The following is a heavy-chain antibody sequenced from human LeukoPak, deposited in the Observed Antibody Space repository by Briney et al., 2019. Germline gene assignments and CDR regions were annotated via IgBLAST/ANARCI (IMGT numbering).Heavy chain of an antibody. V-gene: IGHV4-59*01. J-gene: IGHJ5*02. CDR3: ARVPSNYDWSGFDP. CDR2: IYYSGST. CDR1: GGSISSYY. Sequence: SETLSLTCTVSGGSISSYYWSWIRQPPGRGLEWIGDIYYSGSTNYNPSPKSRVTISVDTSKNQCSLKLSSVTAADTAVYYCARVPSNYDWSGFDPWGQGTLVTVSS. D-gene: IGHD3-3*01.